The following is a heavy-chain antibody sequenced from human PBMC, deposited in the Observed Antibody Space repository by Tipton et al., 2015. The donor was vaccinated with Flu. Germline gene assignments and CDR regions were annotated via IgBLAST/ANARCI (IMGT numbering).Heavy chain of an antibody. V-gene: IGHV1-18*01. D-gene: IGHD3-3*01. Sequence: QVQLVQSGAEVKKPGASVKVSCKASGYTFTSYGISWVRQAPGQGLEWMGWISAYNGNTNYAQKLQGRVTMTTDTSTSTAYMELRSLRSDDTAGYYCARDQPSYYDFWSGYPERPPRNWFDPWGQGTLVPVSS. CDR2: ISAYNGNT. CDR1: GYTFTSYG. CDR3: ARDQPSYYDFWSGYPERPPRNWFDP. J-gene: IGHJ5*02.